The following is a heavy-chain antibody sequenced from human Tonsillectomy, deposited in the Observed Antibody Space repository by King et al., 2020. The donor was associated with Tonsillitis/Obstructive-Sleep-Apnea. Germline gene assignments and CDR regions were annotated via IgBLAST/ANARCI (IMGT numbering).Heavy chain of an antibody. CDR1: GFTFDDYA. CDR3: AKSAYDDFGRGYYTDGDYMDV. J-gene: IGHJ6*03. Sequence: VQLVESGGGLVQPGRSLRLSCAASGFTFDDYAMYWVRQAPGRGLEWVSGISWNSGKIVYADSVKGRFTISRDNAKNSLYLQMNSLRAEDTALYYCAKSAYDDFGRGYYTDGDYMDVWGKGTTVTVSS. D-gene: IGHD3-3*01. CDR2: ISWNSGKI. V-gene: IGHV3-9*01.